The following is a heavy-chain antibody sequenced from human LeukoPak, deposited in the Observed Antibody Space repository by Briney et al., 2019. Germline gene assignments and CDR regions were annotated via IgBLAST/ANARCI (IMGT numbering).Heavy chain of an antibody. J-gene: IGHJ4*02. CDR1: GYTFTGYY. Sequence: ASVKVSCKASGYTFTGYYMHWVRQAPGQGLEWMGWINPNSGGTNYTQKFQGRVTMTRDTSISTAYMELSRLRSDDTAVYYCARGLKEDYYGSGSYAEFDYWGQGTLVTVSS. CDR3: ARGLKEDYYGSGSYAEFDY. V-gene: IGHV1-2*02. CDR2: INPNSGGT. D-gene: IGHD3-10*01.